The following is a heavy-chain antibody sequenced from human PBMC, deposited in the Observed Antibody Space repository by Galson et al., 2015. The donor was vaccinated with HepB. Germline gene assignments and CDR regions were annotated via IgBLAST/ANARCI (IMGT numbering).Heavy chain of an antibody. CDR3: ARDLSRVYSSSPGDY. D-gene: IGHD6-6*01. Sequence: SVKVSCKASGGTFSSYAISWVRQAPGQGLEWMGGIIPIFGTANYAQKFQGRVTITADESTSTAYMELSSLRSEDTAVYYCARDLSRVYSSSPGDYWGQGTLVTVSS. CDR2: IIPIFGTA. V-gene: IGHV1-69*13. CDR1: GGTFSSYA. J-gene: IGHJ4*02.